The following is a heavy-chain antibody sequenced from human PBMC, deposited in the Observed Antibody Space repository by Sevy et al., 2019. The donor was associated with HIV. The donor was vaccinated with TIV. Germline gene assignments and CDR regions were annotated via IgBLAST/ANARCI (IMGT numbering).Heavy chain of an antibody. CDR2: ISGSGGST. CDR1: GFTFSSYA. D-gene: IGHD3-3*01. CDR3: AKGYDFWSGYYKYYYYGMDV. J-gene: IGHJ6*02. Sequence: WGSLRLSCAASGFTFSSYAMSWVRQAPGKGLEWVSAISGSGGSTYYADSVKGRFTISRDNSKNTLYLQMNSLRAEDTAVYYCAKGYDFWSGYYKYYYYGMDVWGQGTTVTVSS. V-gene: IGHV3-23*01.